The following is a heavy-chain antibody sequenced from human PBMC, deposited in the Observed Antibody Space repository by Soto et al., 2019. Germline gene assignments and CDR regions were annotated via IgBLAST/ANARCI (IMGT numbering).Heavy chain of an antibody. V-gene: IGHV1-18*01. J-gene: IGHJ3*02. CDR1: GYTFTSYG. D-gene: IGHD3-3*01. Sequence: ASVKVSCKASGYTFTSYGISWVRQAPGQRLEWMGWINAGNGNTDYAQKLQGRVTMTTDTSTSTAYMELRSLRSDDTAVYYCARDITYYDFWSGYSAFDIWGQGTMVTVS. CDR2: INAGNGNT. CDR3: ARDITYYDFWSGYSAFDI.